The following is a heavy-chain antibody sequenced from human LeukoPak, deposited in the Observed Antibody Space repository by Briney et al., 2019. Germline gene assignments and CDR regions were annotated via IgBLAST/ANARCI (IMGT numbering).Heavy chain of an antibody. V-gene: IGHV4-39*01. J-gene: IGHJ5*02. CDR1: GGSISSSSYY. CDR3: ASEVSAAGGSWFYP. D-gene: IGHD6-13*01. Sequence: PSETLSLTCTVSGGSISSSSYYWGWIRQPPGKELEWIGSIYYSGSTYYNPSLKSRVTISVDTSKNQFSLKLSSVTAADTAVYYCASEVSAAGGSWFYPWGQGALVAVSS. CDR2: IYYSGST.